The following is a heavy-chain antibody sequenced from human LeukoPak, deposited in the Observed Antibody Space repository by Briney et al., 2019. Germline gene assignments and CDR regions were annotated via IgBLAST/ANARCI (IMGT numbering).Heavy chain of an antibody. D-gene: IGHD4-11*01. Sequence: GGSLRLSCAASGFTFSSYGMRWVRQAPGKGLEWVAFIRYDGSNKYYADSVKGRFTISRDNSKNTLYLQMNSLRAEDTAVYYCARDFGFRATVTLDYWGQGTLVTVSS. J-gene: IGHJ4*02. CDR3: ARDFGFRATVTLDY. CDR1: GFTFSSYG. V-gene: IGHV3-30*02. CDR2: IRYDGSNK.